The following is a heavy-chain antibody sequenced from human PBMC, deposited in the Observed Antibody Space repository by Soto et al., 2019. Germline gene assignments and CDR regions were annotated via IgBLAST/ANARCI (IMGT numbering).Heavy chain of an antibody. J-gene: IGHJ4*02. Sequence: PGGSLRLSCAASGFTVSGNYMSWVRQAPGKGLEWVSVIYSGGSTYYADSVKGRFTISRDNSKNTLYLQMNSLRAEDTAVYYCARESQKMATIADYWGQGTLVTVS. D-gene: IGHD5-12*01. CDR1: GFTVSGNY. CDR2: IYSGGST. V-gene: IGHV3-53*01. CDR3: ARESQKMATIADY.